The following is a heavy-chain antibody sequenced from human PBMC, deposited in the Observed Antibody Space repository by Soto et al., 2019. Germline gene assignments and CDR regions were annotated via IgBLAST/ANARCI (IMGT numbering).Heavy chain of an antibody. CDR2: ISGSGGST. D-gene: IGHD6-13*01. V-gene: IGHV3-23*01. CDR3: AKVPGAAAGRGPFDY. Sequence: GGSLRLSYAASGFTFSSYAMSWVRQAPGKGLEWVSAISGSGGSTYYADSVKGRFTISRDNSKNTLYLQMNSLRAEDTAVYYCAKVPGAAAGRGPFDYWGQGTLVTVSS. J-gene: IGHJ4*02. CDR1: GFTFSSYA.